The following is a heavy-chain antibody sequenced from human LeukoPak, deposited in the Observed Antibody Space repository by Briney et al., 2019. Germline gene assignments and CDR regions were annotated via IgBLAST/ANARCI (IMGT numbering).Heavy chain of an antibody. CDR1: GYTFTSYG. CDR2: ISAYNGNT. J-gene: IGHJ3*02. V-gene: IGHV1-18*01. Sequence: ASVKVSCKASGYTFTSYGISWVRHAPGQGLEWMGWISAYNGNTNYAQKLQGRVTMTTATSTSIAYLELRSLRSDDTDVYYCARDARNTMVRGVIITPPHAFDIWGQGTMVTVSS. D-gene: IGHD3-10*01. CDR3: ARDARNTMVRGVIITPPHAFDI.